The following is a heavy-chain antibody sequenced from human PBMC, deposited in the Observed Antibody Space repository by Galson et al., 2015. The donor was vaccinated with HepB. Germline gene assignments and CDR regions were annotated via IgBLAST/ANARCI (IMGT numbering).Heavy chain of an antibody. CDR1: GFTVSSNY. D-gene: IGHD6-13*01. J-gene: IGHJ4*02. V-gene: IGHV3-53*01. Sequence: SLRLSCAASGFTVSSNYMTWVRQAPGKGLERVSVIYSGGTTDYADSVKGRFTISRDNSKNTLYLQMHSLRTEDTAVYYCARGYSRSWYSGLGYWGQGTLVTVSS. CDR3: ARGYSRSWYSGLGY. CDR2: IYSGGTT.